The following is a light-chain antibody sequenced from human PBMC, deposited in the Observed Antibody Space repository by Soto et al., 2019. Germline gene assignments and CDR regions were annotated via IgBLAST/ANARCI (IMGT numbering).Light chain of an antibody. V-gene: IGLV2-14*03. CDR3: SSYTDSTTS. CDR1: SSDIGVFKY. Sequence: QSALTQPASVSGSPGQSITISCTGISSDIGVFKYVSWYQQHPGKAPKLLIYDVSNRPSGVSDRFSGTKSGNTASLTISGLQTEDEADYYCSSYTDSTTSFATGTKVTDL. CDR2: DVS. J-gene: IGLJ1*01.